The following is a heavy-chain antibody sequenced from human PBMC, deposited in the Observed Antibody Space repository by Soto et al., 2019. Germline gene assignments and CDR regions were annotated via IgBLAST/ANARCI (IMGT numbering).Heavy chain of an antibody. CDR3: ARAYDSGRSYKSNWFDP. D-gene: IGHD3-10*01. V-gene: IGHV4-39*01. CDR1: GASIGTFNYY. J-gene: IGHJ5*02. Sequence: SETLSLTCTVSGASIGTFNYYWAWIRQSPGKGLEWIGTLYYSGTTLSNPSLRSRVTISADTSKNEFSLEVTSVTAADTAFYYCARAYDSGRSYKSNWFDPWGPGALVTVSS. CDR2: LYYSGTT.